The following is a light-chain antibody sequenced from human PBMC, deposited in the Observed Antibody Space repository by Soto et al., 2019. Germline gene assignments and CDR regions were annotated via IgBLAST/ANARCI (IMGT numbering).Light chain of an antibody. CDR2: ETS. CDR3: QQRGDWPPIT. Sequence: EIVLTQSPGTLSLSPGERATLSCRASQSFSSSYLAWYQQKPGQAPRLLIYETSSRATGIPARFSGSGSGTDFTLTISSLEPEDFAVYYCQQRGDWPPITFGQGTRLEI. CDR1: QSFSSSY. J-gene: IGKJ5*01. V-gene: IGKV3D-20*02.